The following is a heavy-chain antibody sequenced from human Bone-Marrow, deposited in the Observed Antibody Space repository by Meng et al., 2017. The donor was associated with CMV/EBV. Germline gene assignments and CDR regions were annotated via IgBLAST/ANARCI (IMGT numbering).Heavy chain of an antibody. CDR2: ISGNSGSI. CDR1: GFTFDDYA. CDR3: ARAAPATVAGYYYGMDV. D-gene: IGHD6-19*01. V-gene: IGHV3-9*01. Sequence: SLKISCAASGFTFDDYAMHWVRQAPGKGLEWVSGISGNSGSIGYADSVKGRFTISRDKAKNSLYLQMNSLRAEDTAVYYCARAAPATVAGYYYGMDVWGQGTTVTVSS. J-gene: IGHJ6*02.